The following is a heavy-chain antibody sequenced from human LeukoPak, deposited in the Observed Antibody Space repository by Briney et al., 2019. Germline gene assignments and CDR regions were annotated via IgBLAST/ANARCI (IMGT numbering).Heavy chain of an antibody. CDR1: GFTFSSYG. D-gene: IGHD2-21*02. CDR2: IWYEGSDK. V-gene: IGHV3-33*01. J-gene: IGHJ4*02. Sequence: PGGSLRLSCEASGFTFSSYGMYWVRQAPGKGLEWVAVIWYEGSDKYYAESVKGRFTISRDNSKNTLYLQMNSLRAEDTAVYYCARDQSSYCGGDCYSGFDYWGQGTLVTVSS. CDR3: ARDQSSYCGGDCYSGFDY.